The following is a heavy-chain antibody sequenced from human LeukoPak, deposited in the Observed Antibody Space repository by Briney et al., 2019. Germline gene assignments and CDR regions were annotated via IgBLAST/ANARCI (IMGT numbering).Heavy chain of an antibody. CDR2: ISYDGSNK. V-gene: IGHV3-30*18. D-gene: IGHD3-22*01. J-gene: IGHJ6*02. CDR3: AKDRYYYDSSGYYYYYYGMDV. Sequence: PGRSLSLSCAASGFTFSSYGMHSVRQAPGKGLEWVAVISYDGSNKYYADSVKGRFTIARDNSKNTLYLQMNSLRAEDTAVYYCAKDRYYYDSSGYYYYYYGMDVWGQGTTVTVSS. CDR1: GFTFSSYG.